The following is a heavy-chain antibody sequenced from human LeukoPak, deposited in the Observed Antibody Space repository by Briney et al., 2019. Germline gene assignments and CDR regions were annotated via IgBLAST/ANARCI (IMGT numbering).Heavy chain of an antibody. CDR1: GGSFSGYY. D-gene: IGHD2-2*01. CDR2: INHSGST. CDR3: ARGRPYIVVVPAARIGGYYYIDV. V-gene: IGHV4-34*01. Sequence: PSETLSLTCAVYGGSFSGYYWSWIRQPPGKGLEWIGEINHSGSTNYNPSLKSRVTISVDTSKNQSSLKLSSVTAADTAVYYCARGRPYIVVVPAARIGGYYYIDVWGKGTTVTVSS. J-gene: IGHJ6*03.